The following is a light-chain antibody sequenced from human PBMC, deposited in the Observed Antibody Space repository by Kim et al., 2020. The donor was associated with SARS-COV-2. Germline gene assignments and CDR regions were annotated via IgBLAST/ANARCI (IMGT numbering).Light chain of an antibody. CDR1: NIGSKS. J-gene: IGLJ3*02. Sequence: SYELTQPPSVSVAPGKTVRITCGGNNIGSKSVHWYQQKPAQAPVLVIYYDSDRPSGIPERFSGSNSGNTATLTISRVEAGDEADYYCQVWDSSSDHRGVF. CDR2: YDS. CDR3: QVWDSSSDHRGV. V-gene: IGLV3-21*04.